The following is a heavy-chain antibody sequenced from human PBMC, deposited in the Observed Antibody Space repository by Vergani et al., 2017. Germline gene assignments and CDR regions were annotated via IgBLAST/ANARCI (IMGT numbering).Heavy chain of an antibody. CDR1: GFTFSSYS. CDR3: ARERDSNYGPHYYYGMDV. Sequence: EVQLVESGGGLVKPGGSLRLSCAASGFTFSSYSMNWVRQAPGKGLEWVSSISSSSSYIYYADSVKGRFTISRDNAKNTLYLQMNSLRAEDTAVYYCARERDSNYGPHYYYGMDVWGQGTTVTVSS. CDR2: ISSSSSYI. V-gene: IGHV3-21*01. D-gene: IGHD4-11*01. J-gene: IGHJ6*02.